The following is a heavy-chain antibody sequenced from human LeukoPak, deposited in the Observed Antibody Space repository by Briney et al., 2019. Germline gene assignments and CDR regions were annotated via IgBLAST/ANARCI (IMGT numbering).Heavy chain of an antibody. CDR3: ARDKGGVSSPGTFDI. V-gene: IGHV3-30*03. CDR1: GFTFSSYG. Sequence: GGSLRLSCAASGFTFSSYGMHWVRQAPGKGLEWVAVISYDGSNKYYADSVKGRFTISRDNSKNTLYLQMNSLTAEDTAVYYCARDKGGVSSPGTFDIWGQGTMVTVSS. CDR2: ISYDGSNK. D-gene: IGHD3-16*02. J-gene: IGHJ3*02.